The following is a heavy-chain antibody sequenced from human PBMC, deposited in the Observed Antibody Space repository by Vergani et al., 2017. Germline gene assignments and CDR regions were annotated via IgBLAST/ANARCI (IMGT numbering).Heavy chain of an antibody. Sequence: EVQLVESGGGLVKPGGSLRLSCEASGFTFSSYSMNWVRQAPGKGLEWVSSISSSSSYIYYADSGKGRFTISRDNAKNSLYLQMNSLRAEDTAVYYCARDGYCSGGSCYLYYFDYWGQGTLVTGSS. CDR3: ARDGYCSGGSCYLYYFDY. CDR1: GFTFSSYS. V-gene: IGHV3-21*01. CDR2: ISSSSSYI. J-gene: IGHJ4*02. D-gene: IGHD2-15*01.